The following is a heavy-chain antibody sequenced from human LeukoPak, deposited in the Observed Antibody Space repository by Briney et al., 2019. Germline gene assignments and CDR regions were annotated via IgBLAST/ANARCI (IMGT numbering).Heavy chain of an antibody. J-gene: IGHJ4*02. CDR1: GFTFDDYA. V-gene: IGHV3-9*03. D-gene: IGHD2-15*01. CDR2: ISWNSGST. CDR3: VRDVSLGFCSGGACSAHFDY. Sequence: PGRSLRLSCAASGFTFDDYAMHWVRQAPGKDLEWVSGISWNSGSTVYVDSVKGRFTISRDNAKNSLYLQMYSLRPEDMALYYCVRDVSLGFCSGGACSAHFDYWGQGTLVIVSS.